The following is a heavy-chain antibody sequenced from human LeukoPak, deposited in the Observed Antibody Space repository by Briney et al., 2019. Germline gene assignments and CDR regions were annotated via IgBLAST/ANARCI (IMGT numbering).Heavy chain of an antibody. Sequence: PSQTLSLTCTVSGGSIGSGSYYWSWIRQPAGKGLEWIGRIYTSGSTNYNPSLKSRVTISVDTSKNQFSLKLGSVTAADTAVYYCARGGYYDSSGYYGSQSFDYWGQGTLVTVSS. CDR1: GGSIGSGSYY. D-gene: IGHD3-22*01. CDR2: IYTSGST. CDR3: ARGGYYDSSGYYGSQSFDY. J-gene: IGHJ4*02. V-gene: IGHV4-61*02.